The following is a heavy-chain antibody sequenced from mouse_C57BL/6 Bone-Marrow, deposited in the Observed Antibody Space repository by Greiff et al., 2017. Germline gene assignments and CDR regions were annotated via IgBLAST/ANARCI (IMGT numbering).Heavy chain of an antibody. D-gene: IGHD3-2*02. V-gene: IGHV5-6*01. CDR1: GFTFSSYG. CDR3: ARDSSGFAY. CDR2: ISSGGSYT. J-gene: IGHJ3*01. Sequence: EVMLVESGGDLVKPGGSLKLSCAASGFTFSSYGMSWVRQTPDKRLEWVATISSGGSYTYYPDSVKGRFSISRDNAKNTLYLQMSSLKSEDTAMYYCARDSSGFAYWGPGTLVTVSA.